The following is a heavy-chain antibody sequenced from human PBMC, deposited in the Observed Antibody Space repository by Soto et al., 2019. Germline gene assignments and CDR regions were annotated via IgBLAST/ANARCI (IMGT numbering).Heavy chain of an antibody. CDR2: MHHGGTT. CDR3: ATQAISYTWDV. D-gene: IGHD4-4*01. V-gene: IGHV4-4*02. CDR1: GGPINSRSW. Sequence: QVQLQESGPGLVKPSGTLSLTCVVSGGPINSRSWWSWVRQPPGKGLEWIGEMHHGGTTYYNPSLKTRIFTSFDKSKNHFSLELTSVTAADTAIYYCATQAISYTWDVWGQGTSVTVSS. J-gene: IGHJ6*02.